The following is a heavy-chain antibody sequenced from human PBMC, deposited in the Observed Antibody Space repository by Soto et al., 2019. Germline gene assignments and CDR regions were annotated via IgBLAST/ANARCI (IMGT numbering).Heavy chain of an antibody. D-gene: IGHD3-22*01. V-gene: IGHV4-39*01. J-gene: IGHJ5*02. CDR3: ARDFFDSSDYTTNWFDP. CDR1: GGSISNSRFY. Sequence: SETLSLTCSVSGGSISNSRFYWAWIRQPPGEGLEWIGSIYHTGNAYYNPSLKSRVTTSVDTSKNQFSLKLTSVTAADAALYYCARDFFDSSDYTTNWFDPWGQGTLVTVSS. CDR2: IYHTGNA.